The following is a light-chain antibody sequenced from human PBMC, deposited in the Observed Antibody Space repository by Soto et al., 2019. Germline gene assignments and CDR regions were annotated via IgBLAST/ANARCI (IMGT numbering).Light chain of an antibody. J-gene: IGKJ5*01. CDR2: VAS. CDR3: QTHDSAPIT. Sequence: DMQMTQSPSSLPASVSDRVTITCPASLPISNYLAWYQQKPGKAPKLLMYVASTLQSGVPSRFSGSGSGTDFTLTISSLQPGDVATYYCQTHDSAPITFGQGTRLEIK. V-gene: IGKV1-27*01. CDR1: LPISNY.